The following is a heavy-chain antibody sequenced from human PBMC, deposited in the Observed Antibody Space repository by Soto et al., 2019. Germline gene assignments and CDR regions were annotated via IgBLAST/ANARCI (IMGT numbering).Heavy chain of an antibody. CDR3: AKVLSKNYYYPFDF. Sequence: GGSLRLSCTASGFTFSDYAMTWVRQAPGKGLEWVSTISGGSSVTYYGDSVKGRFTISRDNAKKTLFLQLNRLSAEDTATYYWAKVLSKNYYYPFDFWGQGTQVTVSS. D-gene: IGHD3-10*01. J-gene: IGHJ4*02. CDR1: GFTFSDYA. CDR2: ISGGSSVT. V-gene: IGHV3-23*01.